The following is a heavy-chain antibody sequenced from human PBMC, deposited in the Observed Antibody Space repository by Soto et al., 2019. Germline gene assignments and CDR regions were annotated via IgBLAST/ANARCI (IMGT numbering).Heavy chain of an antibody. D-gene: IGHD3-16*01. J-gene: IGHJ4*02. CDR3: VRYEATALDY. V-gene: IGHV4-4*02. CDR2: AHHSGRT. CDR1: GDSMSSSNW. Sequence: QVQLQESGPGLLKPSGTLSLTCTVSGDSMSSSNWWNWVRQPPGKGLEWIGEAHHSGRTNYNPSLKTRVTISVDRSQNLFSLKLASVTAADTAVYYCVRYEATALDYCGQGILVTVSS.